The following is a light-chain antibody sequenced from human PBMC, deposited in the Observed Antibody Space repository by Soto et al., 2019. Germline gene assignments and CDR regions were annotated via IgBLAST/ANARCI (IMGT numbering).Light chain of an antibody. V-gene: IGLV2-23*02. J-gene: IGLJ1*01. CDR2: EVS. Sequence: QSARTRAGSGFGALGGPRPITRTGTSSDVGSYNLVSWYQQHPGKAPKLMICEVSKRPSGVSNRFSGSKSGNTASLTISGLQAEDEADYYCCSYAGSSTVFGTGTKVT. CDR1: SSDVGSYNL. CDR3: CSYAGSSTV.